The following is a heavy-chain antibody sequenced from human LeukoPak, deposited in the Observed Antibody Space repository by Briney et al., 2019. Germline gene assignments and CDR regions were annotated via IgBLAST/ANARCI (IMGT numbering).Heavy chain of an antibody. D-gene: IGHD1-26*01. J-gene: IGHJ4*02. V-gene: IGHV3-48*03. Sequence: PGGSLRLSXAASGFTFSSYEMNWVRQAPGKGLEWVSYISSSGSTIYYADSVKGRFTISRDNAKNSLYLQMNSLRAEDTDVYYCARDFEYRIDFDYWGQGTLVTVSS. CDR3: ARDFEYRIDFDY. CDR2: ISSSGSTI. CDR1: GFTFSSYE.